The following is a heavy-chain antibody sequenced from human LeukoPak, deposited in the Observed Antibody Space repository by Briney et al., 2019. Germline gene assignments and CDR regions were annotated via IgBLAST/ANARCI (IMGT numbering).Heavy chain of an antibody. CDR1: GGSISSSSYY. D-gene: IGHD4-17*01. V-gene: IGHV4-39*01. CDR3: ARRPTLHYGDYVYFDY. Sequence: SETLSLTCTASGGSISSSSYYWGWIRQPPGKGLEWIGSIYYSGSTYYNPSLKSRVTISVDTSKNQFSLKLSSVTAADTAVYYCARRPTLHYGDYVYFDYWGQGTLVTVSS. CDR2: IYYSGST. J-gene: IGHJ4*02.